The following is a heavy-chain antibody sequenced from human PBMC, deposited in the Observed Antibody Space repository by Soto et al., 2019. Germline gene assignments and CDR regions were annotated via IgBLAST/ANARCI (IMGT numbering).Heavy chain of an antibody. CDR2: TYYRCKWYN. Sequence: LSLPCAISGDSVSSNSAAWNWIRQSPSRGLEWLGRTYYRCKWYNDYAVSVKSRITINPDTSKNQFSLQLNSATPEDTAVYYCAREEAAAGTSVDWFDPWGQGTLVTVSS. V-gene: IGHV6-1*01. D-gene: IGHD6-13*01. CDR1: GDSVSSNSAA. CDR3: AREEAAAGTSVDWFDP. J-gene: IGHJ5*02.